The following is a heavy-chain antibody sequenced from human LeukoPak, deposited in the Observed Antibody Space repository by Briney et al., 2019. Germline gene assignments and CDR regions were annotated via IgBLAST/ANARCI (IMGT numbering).Heavy chain of an antibody. CDR2: IHSGGNT. Sequence: GGALRLSCPASGFRLRNYWMNWVRQAPGKGLEWVSVIHSGGNTYYADSVKGRFTISRDNSKNTLYFQMNSLRAEDTAVYYCVRLEMTTSYYFDYWGQGTLVTVSS. CDR1: GFRLRNYW. J-gene: IGHJ4*02. V-gene: IGHV3-66*01. D-gene: IGHD5-24*01. CDR3: VRLEMTTSYYFDY.